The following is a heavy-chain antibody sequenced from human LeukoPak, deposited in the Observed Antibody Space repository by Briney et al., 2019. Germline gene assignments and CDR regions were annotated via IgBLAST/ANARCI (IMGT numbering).Heavy chain of an antibody. Sequence: GESLTISCKVSGYTFTSYWIGWVRQMHGKGLEWMATIYPGESDTRYSPSFQGQGTNSAEKSLRTAYLQGSSLKASDTAMYYCARLEVRIAAWINMDVWGQGTTVTVSS. CDR3: ARLEVRIAAWINMDV. CDR1: GYTFTSYW. J-gene: IGHJ6*02. CDR2: IYPGESDT. V-gene: IGHV5-51*01. D-gene: IGHD6-13*01.